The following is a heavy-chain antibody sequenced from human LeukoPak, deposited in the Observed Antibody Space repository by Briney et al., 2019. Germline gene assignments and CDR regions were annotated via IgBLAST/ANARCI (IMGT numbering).Heavy chain of an antibody. Sequence: SETLSLTCTFSGGAFSPAHWSWIRQPPGKGLEWIGVICDKGNTDYNPSLKSRVTISVDTSKNQFSLKLSSVTAADTAVYYCARGKYDYVWGSYRFSPRGLDYWGQGTLVTVSS. CDR3: ARGKYDYVWGSYRFSPRGLDY. D-gene: IGHD3-16*02. CDR1: GGAFSPAH. J-gene: IGHJ4*02. CDR2: ICDKGNT. V-gene: IGHV4-59*12.